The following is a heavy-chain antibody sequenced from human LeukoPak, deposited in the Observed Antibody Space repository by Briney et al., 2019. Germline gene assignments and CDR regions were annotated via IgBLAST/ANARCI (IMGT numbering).Heavy chain of an antibody. D-gene: IGHD2-2*01. CDR2: MNPNSGNT. CDR3: ARSVRQYQLLTT. CDR1: GGTFSSYA. J-gene: IGHJ5*02. V-gene: IGHV1-8*03. Sequence: ASVKVSCKASGGTFSSYAISWVRQATGQGLEWMGWMNPNSGNTGYAQKFQGRVTITRNTSKSTAYMELSSLRSEDTAVYYCARSVRQYQLLTTWGQGTLVTVSS.